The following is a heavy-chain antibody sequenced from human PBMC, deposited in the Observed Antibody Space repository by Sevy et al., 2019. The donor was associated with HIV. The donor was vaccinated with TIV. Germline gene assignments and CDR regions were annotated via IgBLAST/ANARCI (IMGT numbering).Heavy chain of an antibody. CDR1: RFTFSSDS. CDR2: IISSSSYI. J-gene: IGHJ6*02. D-gene: IGHD3-10*01. Sequence: GGSLRLSCVASRFTFSSDSMNWVRQAPGKGMEWVSSIISSSSYIYYPDSVKGRFSISRDNAKKSQYLQMNCLGVEDTAVYYCARDRDGSGSSGGYGMDVWGQGTTVTVSS. CDR3: ARDRDGSGSSGGYGMDV. V-gene: IGHV3-21*01.